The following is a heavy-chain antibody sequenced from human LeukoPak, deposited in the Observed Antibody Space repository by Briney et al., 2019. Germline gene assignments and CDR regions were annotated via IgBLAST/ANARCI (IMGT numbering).Heavy chain of an antibody. J-gene: IGHJ4*02. Sequence: GGTLRLSCAASGFTFSSYGMSWVRQAPGKGLEWVSSIGSSGDITYYADSVKGRFTISRDNSKNTLYLQMNSLRAEDTAVYYCAKALSRSRSIAVAGYACGFDYWGQGTLVTVSS. CDR2: IGSSGDIT. CDR1: GFTFSSYG. V-gene: IGHV3-23*01. CDR3: AKALSRSRSIAVAGYACGFDY. D-gene: IGHD6-19*01.